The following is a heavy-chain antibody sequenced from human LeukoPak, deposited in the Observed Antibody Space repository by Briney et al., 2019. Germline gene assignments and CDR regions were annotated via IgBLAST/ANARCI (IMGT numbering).Heavy chain of an antibody. CDR2: IHYSGRT. V-gene: IGHV4-59*01. D-gene: IGHD1-1*01. J-gene: IGHJ5*02. CDR1: GGSISSYY. CDR3: ARGGFLDPFDP. Sequence: PSETLSLTCTVSGGSISSYYWNWIRHPPGKGLEWIGYIHYSGRTNYSPSLKSRVTLSVDTSKNQFSLKLISVTAADTAVYYCARGGFLDPFDPWGQGTLVTVS.